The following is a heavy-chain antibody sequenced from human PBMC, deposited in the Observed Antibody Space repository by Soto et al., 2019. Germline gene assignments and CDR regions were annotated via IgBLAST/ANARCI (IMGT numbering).Heavy chain of an antibody. V-gene: IGHV4-34*01. CDR3: ARDGFCTSTTCRVGNWFDP. CDR2: INHRGST. D-gene: IGHD2-2*01. J-gene: IGHJ5*02. CDR1: GGSFSGYY. Sequence: PSESLSLAGVVYGGSFSGYYWSWIRQSPGKGLEWIGGINHRGSTNYNPSLEIRVTISVDTSKNQFSLKLPSVPAADTAMYYCARDGFCTSTTCRVGNWFDPWGQGTLFSVSS.